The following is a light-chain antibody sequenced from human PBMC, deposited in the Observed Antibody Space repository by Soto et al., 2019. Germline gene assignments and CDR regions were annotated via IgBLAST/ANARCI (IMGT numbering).Light chain of an antibody. V-gene: IGKV1-27*01. CDR1: QGISNF. J-gene: IGKJ1*01. Sequence: DIPMTQSPSSLSASDGDRVTITCRASQGISNFLAWYQQKPGKVPKLLIYDASTLQSGVPSRFSGSGSGTDFTLTISSLQPEDVATYYCQKYNSAPRAFGQGTKVEIK. CDR3: QKYNSAPRA. CDR2: DAS.